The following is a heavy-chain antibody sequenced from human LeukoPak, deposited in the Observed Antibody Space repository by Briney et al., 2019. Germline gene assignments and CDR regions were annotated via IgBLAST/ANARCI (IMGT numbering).Heavy chain of an antibody. CDR2: ISYDGSNK. D-gene: IGHD2-2*01. Sequence: GGSLRLSCAASGFTFSSYGMHWVRQAPGKGLEWVAVISYDGSNKYYADSVKDRFTISRDNSKNTLYLQMNSLRAEDTAVYYCAKAVVVPAALYYYYGMDV. CDR3: AKAVVVPAALYYYYGMDV. V-gene: IGHV3-30*18. CDR1: GFTFSSYG. J-gene: IGHJ6*01.